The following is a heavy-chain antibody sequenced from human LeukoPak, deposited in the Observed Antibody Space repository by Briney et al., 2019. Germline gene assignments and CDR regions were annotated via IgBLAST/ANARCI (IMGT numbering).Heavy chain of an antibody. CDR3: AKGISGITYFDY. CDR1: RGSISNSY. CDR2: IYSSGST. D-gene: IGHD1-20*01. V-gene: IGHV4-59*08. J-gene: IGHJ4*02. Sequence: SETLSLTCTVSRGSISNSYWSWLRQPPGKGLEWIRYIYSSGSTNYNPSLKSRVTISVDTSKNQFSLKLRSVTAADTAVYYCAKGISGITYFDYWGQGALVTVSS.